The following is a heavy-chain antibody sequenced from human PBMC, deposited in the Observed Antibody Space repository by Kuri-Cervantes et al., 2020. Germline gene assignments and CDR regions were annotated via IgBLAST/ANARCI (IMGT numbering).Heavy chain of an antibody. J-gene: IGHJ6*02. CDR3: ARETNIYGDYGNYYGMDV. CDR2: ISYDGSNK. V-gene: IGHV3-30*04. Sequence: GESLKISCAASGFTFSSYAMHWVRQAPGKGLEWVAVISYDGSNKYYVDSVKGRFTISRDNSKNTLYLQMNSLRAEDTAVYYCARETNIYGDYGNYYGMDVWGQGTTVTVSS. D-gene: IGHD4-17*01. CDR1: GFTFSSYA.